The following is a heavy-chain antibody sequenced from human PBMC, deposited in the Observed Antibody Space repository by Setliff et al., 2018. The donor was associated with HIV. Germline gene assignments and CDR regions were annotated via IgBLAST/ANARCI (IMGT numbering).Heavy chain of an antibody. V-gene: IGHV5-51*01. J-gene: IGHJ3*02. Sequence: GESLKISCKGSGYRFTSYWIDWVRQTPGKGLEWMGIIYPGDADTRYSPSFQGQVTISADKSISTAYLQWSSLKASDTAMYYCARQNPQSAFDIWGQGTMVTVSS. CDR2: IYPGDADT. CDR3: ARQNPQSAFDI. CDR1: GYRFTSYW.